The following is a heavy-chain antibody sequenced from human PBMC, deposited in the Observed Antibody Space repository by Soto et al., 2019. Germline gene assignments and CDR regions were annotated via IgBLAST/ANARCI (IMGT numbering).Heavy chain of an antibody. CDR3: ARIAARPDYYCYGMDV. CDR1: GGTFSSYA. D-gene: IGHD6-6*01. Sequence: SVKVSCKASGGTFSSYAISWVRQAPGQGLEWMGGIIPIFGTANYAQKFQGRVTITADESTSTAYMELSSLRSEDTAVYYCARIAARPDYYCYGMDVWGQGTTVTVSS. V-gene: IGHV1-69*13. J-gene: IGHJ6*02. CDR2: IIPIFGTA.